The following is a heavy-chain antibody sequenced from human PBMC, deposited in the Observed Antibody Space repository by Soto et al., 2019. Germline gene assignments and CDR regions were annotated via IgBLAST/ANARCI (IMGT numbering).Heavy chain of an antibody. J-gene: IGHJ5*02. D-gene: IGHD3-22*01. V-gene: IGHV1-69*01. CDR2: VIPLFGAA. Sequence: QVQLVQSGAEGKKPGSSVKVSCKASGGTFSSYGINWVRQAPGQGLEWMGGVIPLFGAANYAQKFQGRVTITADASSSIVYMELSSLRSEDTAVYYCAREQHDPYDSSGYYFNWFDTWGQGTLVTVSS. CDR3: AREQHDPYDSSGYYFNWFDT. CDR1: GGTFSSYG.